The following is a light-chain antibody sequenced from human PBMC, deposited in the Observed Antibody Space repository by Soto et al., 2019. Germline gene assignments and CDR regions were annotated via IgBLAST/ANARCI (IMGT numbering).Light chain of an antibody. Sequence: QSALTQPASVSGSPGQSITISCTGTSSDVGGYNYVSWYQQHPGKAPKLMIYYVSNRPSGVSNRFSGSKSGNTASLIIYGLQAEDEADYYCSSYTSSSTLDVVFGGGPKLTVL. CDR1: SSDVGGYNY. V-gene: IGLV2-14*01. CDR3: SSYTSSSTLDVV. J-gene: IGLJ2*01. CDR2: YVS.